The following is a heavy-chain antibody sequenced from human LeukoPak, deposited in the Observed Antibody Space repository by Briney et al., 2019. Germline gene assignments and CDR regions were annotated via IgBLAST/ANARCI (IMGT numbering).Heavy chain of an antibody. CDR3: ARGVRGAYYVEY. D-gene: IGHD3-16*01. Sequence: SETLSLTCTVSGGSISSGVYYWSWIRQHPGKGLEWIGYIYYSGTTYYNPSLKSRVTISVDTSNNQFSLKLTSVTAADTAVYYCARGVRGAYYVEYWGQGTLVTVSS. CDR1: GGSISSGVYY. J-gene: IGHJ4*02. V-gene: IGHV4-31*03. CDR2: IYYSGTT.